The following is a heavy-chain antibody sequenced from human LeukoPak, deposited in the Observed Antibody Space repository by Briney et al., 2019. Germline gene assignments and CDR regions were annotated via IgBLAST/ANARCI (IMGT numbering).Heavy chain of an antibody. J-gene: IGHJ3*02. V-gene: IGHV4-34*01. CDR3: ARVGGIGGYEGSDAFDI. CDR2: INHSGST. D-gene: IGHD5-12*01. Sequence: SETLSVTCAVYGGSFSGYYWSWIRQPPGKGLEWLGEINHSGSTNYNPSLKSRVTISVDTSKNQFSLKLSSVTAADTAVYYCARVGGIGGYEGSDAFDIWGQGTMVTVSS. CDR1: GGSFSGYY.